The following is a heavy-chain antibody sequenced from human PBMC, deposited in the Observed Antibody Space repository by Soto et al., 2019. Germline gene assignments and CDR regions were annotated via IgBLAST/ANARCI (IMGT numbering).Heavy chain of an antibody. CDR2: IIPIFGTA. J-gene: IGHJ6*02. V-gene: IGHV1-69*13. CDR1: GGPFSSYA. CDR3: ARDAPRYSSSLPIYYYYGMDV. D-gene: IGHD6-6*01. Sequence: SVKVSCKASGGPFSSYAISWVRQAPGQGLEWMGGIIPIFGTANYAQKFQGRVTITADESTSTAYMELSSLRSEDTAVYYCARDAPRYSSSLPIYYYYGMDVWGQGTTVTSP.